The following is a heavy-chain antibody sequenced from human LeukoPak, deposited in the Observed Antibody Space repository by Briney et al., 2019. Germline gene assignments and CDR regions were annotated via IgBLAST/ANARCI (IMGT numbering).Heavy chain of an antibody. CDR2: INWNGGGT. D-gene: IGHD1-26*01. CDR3: AEHMRATNTYSFFGLDV. V-gene: IGHV3-9*01. Sequence: PGRSLRLSCAATGFTFKDYGMHWVRQPPGKGLEWVSSINWNGGGTDYADSEKGRFTISRDNAKNSLYLQLSSLRPEDTALYYCAEHMRATNTYSFFGLDVWGQGTTVTVSS. J-gene: IGHJ6*02. CDR1: GFTFKDYG.